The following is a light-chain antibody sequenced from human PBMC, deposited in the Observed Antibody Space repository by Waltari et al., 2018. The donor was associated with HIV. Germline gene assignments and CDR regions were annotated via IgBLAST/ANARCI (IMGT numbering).Light chain of an antibody. J-gene: IGKJ3*01. CDR1: QSVRGS. Sequence: EIVLTQSPATLSFSPGERATLSCRASQSVRGSLAWYQQKPGQAPRLLIYETSNRATGIPGRFKGSGSGTDFTLTISNLEPEDFALYYCHQYSIWPLTFGPGTTLDFK. CDR3: HQYSIWPLT. CDR2: ETS. V-gene: IGKV3-11*01.